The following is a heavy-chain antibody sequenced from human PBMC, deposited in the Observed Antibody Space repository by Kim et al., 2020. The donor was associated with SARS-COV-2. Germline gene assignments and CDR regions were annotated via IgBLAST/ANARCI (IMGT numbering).Heavy chain of an antibody. J-gene: IGHJ6*02. CDR3: TTDLGVGVLMTYGMDV. D-gene: IGHD3-3*01. Sequence: APVKGRFTISRDDSKNTLYLQMNSLKTEDTAVYYCTTDLGVGVLMTYGMDVWGQGTTVTVSS. V-gene: IGHV3-15*01.